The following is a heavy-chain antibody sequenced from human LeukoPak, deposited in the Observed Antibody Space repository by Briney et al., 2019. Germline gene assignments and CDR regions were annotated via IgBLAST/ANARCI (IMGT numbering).Heavy chain of an antibody. V-gene: IGHV3-7*05. Sequence: GGSLSLSCTASGFTFSNYWMSWVGQTPEKGLEWVANIKQDGSEKVYVDSVKGRFTISRDNAQTSLYLHMNSLRAEDTAVYYCARDPYSSSWSYGMDVWGQGTTVTVSS. CDR1: GFTFSNYW. D-gene: IGHD6-13*01. CDR3: ARDPYSSSWSYGMDV. CDR2: IKQDGSEK. J-gene: IGHJ6*02.